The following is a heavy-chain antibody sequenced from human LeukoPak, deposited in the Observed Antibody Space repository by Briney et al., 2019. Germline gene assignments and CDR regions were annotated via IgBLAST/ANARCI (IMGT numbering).Heavy chain of an antibody. CDR1: GFTCSSYA. CDR2: ISGSGGST. V-gene: IGHV3-23*01. J-gene: IGHJ4*02. D-gene: IGHD3-22*01. Sequence: GGSLRLSCAASGFTCSSYAMSWDRQAPGKGLEWVSAISGSGGSTYYADSVKGRFTISRDNSKNTLYLQMNSLRAEDTAVYYCAKGPPLGDSSGHVFDYWGQGTLVTVSS. CDR3: AKGPPLGDSSGHVFDY.